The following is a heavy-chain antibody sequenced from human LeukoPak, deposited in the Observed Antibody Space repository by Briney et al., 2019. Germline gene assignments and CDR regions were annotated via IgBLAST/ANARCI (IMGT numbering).Heavy chain of an antibody. D-gene: IGHD3-22*01. CDR1: GYTFTDYY. CDR3: ARDRRYYDSSGYFV. V-gene: IGHV1-2*02. J-gene: IGHJ3*01. Sequence: AASVKASCKASGYTFTDYYMHWVRQAPGQGLEWMGWINPNSGRTNYAEKFQGRVTMTSATSISTVYMELNRLTSDDTAVYYCARDRRYYDSSGYFVWGQGTMVTVSS. CDR2: INPNSGRT.